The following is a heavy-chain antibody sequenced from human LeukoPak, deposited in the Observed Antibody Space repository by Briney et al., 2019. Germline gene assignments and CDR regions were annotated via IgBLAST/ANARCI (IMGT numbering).Heavy chain of an antibody. J-gene: IGHJ4*02. CDR2: INHSGST. CDR1: GGSFSGYY. Sequence: SQTLSLTCAVYGGSFSGYYWSWIRQPPGKGLEWIGEINHSGSTNYNPSLKSRVTMSVDTSKNQFSLKLSSVTAADTAVYYCAREFYYGSGGIDYWGQGTLVTVSS. CDR3: AREFYYGSGGIDY. D-gene: IGHD3-10*01. V-gene: IGHV4-34*01.